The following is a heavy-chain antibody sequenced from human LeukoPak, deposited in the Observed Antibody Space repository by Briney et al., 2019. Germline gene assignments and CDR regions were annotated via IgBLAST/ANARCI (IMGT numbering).Heavy chain of an antibody. CDR3: ARDGIVATLDAFNI. J-gene: IGHJ3*02. Sequence: GGSLRLSCGASGFTFSSYAMHWVRQAPCKGLEWVAVISYDGSNKYYADSVKGRFTISRDNSKNTLYLQMNSLRAEDTAVYYCARDGIVATLDAFNIWGQGTMVTVSS. V-gene: IGHV3-30-3*01. CDR1: GFTFSSYA. CDR2: ISYDGSNK. D-gene: IGHD5-12*01.